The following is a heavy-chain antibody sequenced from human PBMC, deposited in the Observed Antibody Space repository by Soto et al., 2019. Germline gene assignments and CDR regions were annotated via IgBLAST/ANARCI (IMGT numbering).Heavy chain of an antibody. Sequence: ASVKVSCKASGYTFTSYGISWVRQAPGQGLEWMGWISAYNGNTNYAQKLQGRVTMTTDTSTSTAYMELRSPRSDDTAVYYCARVGELTPEGEYDYWGQGTLVTVSS. J-gene: IGHJ4*02. D-gene: IGHD1-26*01. CDR1: GYTFTSYG. V-gene: IGHV1-18*01. CDR2: ISAYNGNT. CDR3: ARVGELTPEGEYDY.